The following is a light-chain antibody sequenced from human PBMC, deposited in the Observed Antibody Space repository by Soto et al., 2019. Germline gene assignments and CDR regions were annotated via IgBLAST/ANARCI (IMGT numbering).Light chain of an antibody. CDR1: QSVGSH. CDR2: DAS. Sequence: DIVLTQSPATLPLSPGERVTLSCRASQSVGSHLAWYQQRPGQAPRLLIYDASNRASGIPARFSGSGSGTDFTLTIGSPEPEDFAVYYCQQRASWPITFGQGTRLEIK. CDR3: QQRASWPIT. J-gene: IGKJ5*01. V-gene: IGKV3-11*01.